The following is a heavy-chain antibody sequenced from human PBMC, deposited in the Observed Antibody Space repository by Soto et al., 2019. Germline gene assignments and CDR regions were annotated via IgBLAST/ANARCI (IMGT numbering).Heavy chain of an antibody. V-gene: IGHV4-31*03. J-gene: IGHJ2*01. D-gene: IGHD4-17*01. CDR2: IYYSGT. CDR3: ARGPSVTTVYWYFDL. CDR1: GGSISSGDHY. Sequence: QVQLQESGPGLVKPSQTLSLTCSVSGGSISSGDHYWNWIRQHPGKGLEWIGYIYYSGTHYNPSLKSRVTISEDTSKKQFSLNLSSVTAADTAVYYCARGPSVTTVYWYFDLWGRGTRVTVSS.